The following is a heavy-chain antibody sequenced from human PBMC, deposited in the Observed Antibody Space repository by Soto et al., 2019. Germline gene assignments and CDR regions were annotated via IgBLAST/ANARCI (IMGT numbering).Heavy chain of an antibody. CDR3: ARHPGKATYCSGGSCLAWFDP. D-gene: IGHD2-15*01. CDR2: IYYSGST. V-gene: IGHV4-39*01. Sequence: QVQLQESGPGLVKPSETLSLTCTVSGGSISSSSYYWGWIRQPPGKGLEWIGSIYYSGSTYYNPSLQSRVTISIDTSKNQFSLKLSSVTAADTAVYYCARHPGKATYCSGGSCLAWFDPWGRGTLVTVSS. CDR1: GGSISSSSYY. J-gene: IGHJ5*02.